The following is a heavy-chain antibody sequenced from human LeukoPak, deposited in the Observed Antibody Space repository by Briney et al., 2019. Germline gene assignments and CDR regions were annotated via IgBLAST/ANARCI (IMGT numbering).Heavy chain of an antibody. Sequence: GASVKVSRKASGYTXTSYYMHWVRHAPGQGLEWMGIINPSGGDTSYAQKFQGRLTMTRDTSTNTVYMELTSLRSEDTAVYYCAREVMDNLRFDYWGQGTLVTVSS. D-gene: IGHD1-14*01. CDR1: GYTXTSYY. CDR3: AREVMDNLRFDY. CDR2: INPSGGDT. V-gene: IGHV1-46*01. J-gene: IGHJ4*02.